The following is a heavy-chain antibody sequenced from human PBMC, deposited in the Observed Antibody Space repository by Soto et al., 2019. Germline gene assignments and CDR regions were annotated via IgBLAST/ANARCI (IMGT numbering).Heavy chain of an antibody. V-gene: IGHV4-30-4*01. D-gene: IGHD4-17*01. Sequence: QVQLQESGPGLVKPSQTLSLTCTVSGGSISSGDYYWSWIRQPPGKGLEWIGYIYYSGSTYYNPSLKSRFTISVDTSKNRFSLKLSSVTAADTAVYYCARRGGYYAEVRDYWGQGTLVTVSS. CDR2: IYYSGST. CDR3: ARRGGYYAEVRDY. CDR1: GGSISSGDYY. J-gene: IGHJ4*02.